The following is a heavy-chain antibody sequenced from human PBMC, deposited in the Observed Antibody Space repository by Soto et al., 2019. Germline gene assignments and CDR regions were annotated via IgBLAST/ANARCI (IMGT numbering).Heavy chain of an antibody. V-gene: IGHV4-59*01. J-gene: IGHJ4*02. Sequence: PSETLSLTCTVSGGSISSYYWSWIRQPPGKGLEWIGYIYYSGSTNYNPSLKSRVTISVDTSKNQFSLKLSSVTAADTAVYYCARGYCSGGSGYYLYYFDYWGQGTLVTVSS. CDR2: IYYSGST. D-gene: IGHD2-15*01. CDR3: ARGYCSGGSGYYLYYFDY. CDR1: GGSISSYY.